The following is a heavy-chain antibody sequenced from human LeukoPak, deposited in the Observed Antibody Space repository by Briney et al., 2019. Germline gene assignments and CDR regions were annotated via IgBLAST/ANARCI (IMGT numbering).Heavy chain of an antibody. J-gene: IGHJ4*02. Sequence: KPSETLSLTCTVFGGSISSYYWSWIRQPAGKGLEWIGSIYYSGSTYYNPSLKSRVTISVDTSKNQFSLKLSSVTAADTAVYYCASGYAESFSDYWGQGTLVTVSS. V-gene: IGHV4-4*07. CDR1: GGSISSYY. D-gene: IGHD5-12*01. CDR2: IYYSGST. CDR3: ASGYAESFSDY.